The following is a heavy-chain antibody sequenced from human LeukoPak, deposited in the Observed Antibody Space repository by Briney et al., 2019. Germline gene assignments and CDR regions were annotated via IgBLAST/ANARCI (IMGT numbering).Heavy chain of an antibody. D-gene: IGHD2-2*01. CDR3: ARVSIVVVPAAIHTWFDP. CDR1: GGSVSSGSYY. J-gene: IGHJ5*02. V-gene: IGHV4-61*01. Sequence: SETLSLTCTVSGGSVSSGSYYCGWIRQPPGKGLEWIGYIYYSGSTNYNPSLKSRVTISVDTSTNQFSLKLSSVTAADTAAYSCARVSIVVVPAAIHTWFDPWGPGTLVTVSS. CDR2: IYYSGST.